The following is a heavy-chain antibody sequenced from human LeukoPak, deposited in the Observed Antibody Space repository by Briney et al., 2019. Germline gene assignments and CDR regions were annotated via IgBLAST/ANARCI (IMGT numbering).Heavy chain of an antibody. J-gene: IGHJ4*02. D-gene: IGHD6-13*01. CDR2: ISGSGDNT. CDR3: AKNLGQQLVPIFDY. Sequence: GGSLRLSCAASGFTFSGFAMSWVRRTPGKGLEWVSGISGSGDNTLYADSVKGRFTISRDNSKNTLYLQMNSLRAEDTAVYYCAKNLGQQLVPIFDYWGQGTLVTVSS. CDR1: GFTFSGFA. V-gene: IGHV3-23*01.